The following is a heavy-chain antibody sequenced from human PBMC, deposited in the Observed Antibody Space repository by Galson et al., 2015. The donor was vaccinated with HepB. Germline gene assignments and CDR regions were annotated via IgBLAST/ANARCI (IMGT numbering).Heavy chain of an antibody. J-gene: IGHJ4*02. V-gene: IGHV3-72*01. Sequence: SLRLSCAASGFTFSNHYMEWVRQAPGKGLEWVGRVRHKARRYTTDYVASVEGRFTISRDDSKNSLYLQMDSLKTEDTAVYYCSRTLPGIDLDYLGQGTLVTVSS. CDR1: GFTFSNHY. D-gene: IGHD3-3*02. CDR2: VRHKARRYTT. CDR3: SRTLPGIDLDY.